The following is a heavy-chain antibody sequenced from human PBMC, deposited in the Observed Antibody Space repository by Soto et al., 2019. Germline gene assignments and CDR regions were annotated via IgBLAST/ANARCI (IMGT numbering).Heavy chain of an antibody. CDR1: GFIFSQYG. V-gene: IGHV3-21*02. D-gene: IGHD6-19*01. CDR2: ISSTGALM. Sequence: EVQLVESGGGLVKPGGSLRLSCAASGFIFSQYGMNWVRQAPGKGLEWVSSISSTGALMYYADSVKGRFTISRDDADNSLYLQMNILRVEDTAVYYCARDRLARGIPVAGRIDYWGQGALVTVSS. J-gene: IGHJ4*02. CDR3: ARDRLARGIPVAGRIDY.